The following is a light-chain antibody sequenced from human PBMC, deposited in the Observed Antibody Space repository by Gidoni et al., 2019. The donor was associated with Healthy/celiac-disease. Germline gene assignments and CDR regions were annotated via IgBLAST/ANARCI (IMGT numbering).Light chain of an antibody. CDR2: GAS. Sequence: IVLTQSPGTLSLSPGETATLSCRASPSVSSSYLAWYQQKPGQAPRLLIYGASSRATGIPDRFSGSGSGTDFTLTISRLEPEDFAVYYCQQYGSSPQVTFGGGTKVEIK. CDR1: PSVSSSY. J-gene: IGKJ4*01. V-gene: IGKV3-20*01. CDR3: QQYGSSPQVT.